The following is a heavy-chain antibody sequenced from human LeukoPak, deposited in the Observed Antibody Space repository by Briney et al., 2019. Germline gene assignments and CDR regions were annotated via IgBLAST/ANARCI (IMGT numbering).Heavy chain of an antibody. CDR3: ARRVGYCSSTSCYSNFDY. CDR1: GGSIGSYY. J-gene: IGHJ4*02. Sequence: SETLSLTCTVSGGSIGSYYWSWIRQPPGKGLEWIGYIYYSGSTNYNPSLKSRVTISVDTSKNQFSLKLSSVTAADTAVYYCARRVGYCSSTSCYSNFDYWGQGTLVTVSS. V-gene: IGHV4-59*01. D-gene: IGHD2-2*01. CDR2: IYYSGST.